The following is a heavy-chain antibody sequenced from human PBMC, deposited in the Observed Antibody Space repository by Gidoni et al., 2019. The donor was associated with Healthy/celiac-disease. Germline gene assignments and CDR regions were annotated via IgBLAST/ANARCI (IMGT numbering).Heavy chain of an antibody. D-gene: IGHD3-22*01. CDR2: IGGSGGST. V-gene: IGHV3-23*01. J-gene: IGHJ3*02. CDR3: AKDLITMIVVVIGDAFDI. Sequence: EVQLLEAGGGWVQPGGALRRSCAASGVTVSGDATSWVRQAPGKGLEWVSAIGGSGGSTYYADSVKGRFTISRDNSKNTLYLQMNSLRAEDTAVYYCAKDLITMIVVVIGDAFDIWGQGTMVTVSS. CDR1: GVTVSGDA.